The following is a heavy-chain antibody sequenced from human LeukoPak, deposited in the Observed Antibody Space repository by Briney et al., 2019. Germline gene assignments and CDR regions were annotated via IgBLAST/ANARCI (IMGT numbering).Heavy chain of an antibody. CDR2: ISASGSSI. Sequence: GGSLRLSCAASGFTFSEYYMSWIRQAPGKGLEWISYISASGSSIQYADSVKGRFTISRDNAKNSLFLQMNSLRAEDTAVYYCARTSSALLVYWGQGTLVTVSS. CDR1: GFTFSEYY. D-gene: IGHD3-16*01. V-gene: IGHV3-11*04. J-gene: IGHJ4*02. CDR3: ARTSSALLVY.